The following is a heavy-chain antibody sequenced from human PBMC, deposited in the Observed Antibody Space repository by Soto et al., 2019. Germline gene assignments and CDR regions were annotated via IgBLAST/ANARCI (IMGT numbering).Heavy chain of an antibody. Sequence: GGSLRLSCAASGFTFSSYGMHWARQAPGKGLEWVAVISFHGSTKYYADSVKGRFTISRDDSKNTLYLQMDSLGPEDTALYYCATSYVEVVPAKWGQGTLVTVSS. V-gene: IGHV3-30*19. CDR3: ATSYVEVVPAK. J-gene: IGHJ4*02. D-gene: IGHD2-2*01. CDR1: GFTFSSYG. CDR2: ISFHGSTK.